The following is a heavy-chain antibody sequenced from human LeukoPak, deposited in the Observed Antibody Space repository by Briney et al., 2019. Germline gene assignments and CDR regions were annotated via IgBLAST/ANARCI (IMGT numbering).Heavy chain of an antibody. J-gene: IGHJ4*02. CDR2: IYHSGST. V-gene: IGHV4-38-2*02. CDR1: GYSISSGYY. Sequence: PSETLSLTCTVSGYSISSGYYWGWIRQPPGKGLEWIGSIYHSGSTYYNPSHKSRVTISVDTSKNQFSLKLSSVTAADTAVYYCASACSSTSCRALFDYWGQGTLVTVSS. D-gene: IGHD2-2*01. CDR3: ASACSSTSCRALFDY.